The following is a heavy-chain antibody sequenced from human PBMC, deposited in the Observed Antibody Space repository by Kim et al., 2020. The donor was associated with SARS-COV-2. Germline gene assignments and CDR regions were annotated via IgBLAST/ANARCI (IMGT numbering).Heavy chain of an antibody. J-gene: IGHJ6*03. CDR2: ISYDGSNK. CDR3: AKGYCSSTSCLQAPWDYYYMDV. CDR1: GFTFSSYG. D-gene: IGHD2-2*01. V-gene: IGHV3-30*18. Sequence: GGSLRLSCAASGFTFSSYGMHWVRQAPGKGLEWVAVISYDGSNKYYADSVKGRFTISRDNSKNTLYLQMNSLRAEDTAVYYCAKGYCSSTSCLQAPWDYYYMDVWGKGTTVTVSS.